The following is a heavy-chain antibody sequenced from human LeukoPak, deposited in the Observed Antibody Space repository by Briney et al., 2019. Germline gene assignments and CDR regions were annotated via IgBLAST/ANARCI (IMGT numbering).Heavy chain of an antibody. CDR2: FDPEDGET. Sequence: ASVKVSCKVSGYTLTELSMHWVRQAPGKGLEWMGGFDPEDGETIYAQKFQGRVTMTEDTSTDTAYMELSSLRSEDTAVYYCARVPGDDFWRRDYYYMDVWGKGTTVTVSS. CDR3: ARVPGDDFWRRDYYYMDV. V-gene: IGHV1-24*01. J-gene: IGHJ6*03. D-gene: IGHD3-3*01. CDR1: GYTLTELS.